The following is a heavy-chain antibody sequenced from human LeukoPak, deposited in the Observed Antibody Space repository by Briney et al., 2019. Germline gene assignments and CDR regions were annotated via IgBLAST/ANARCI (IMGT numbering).Heavy chain of an antibody. CDR3: ARPYSGSYRYFDY. D-gene: IGHD1-26*01. J-gene: IGHJ4*02. CDR1: GFTFSSYA. Sequence: GGSLRLSCAASGFTFSSYAMHWVRQAPGKGLEWVAVISYDGSNKYYADSVKGRFSISRDNSKNTLYLQMNSLRAEDTAVYYCARPYSGSYRYFDYWGQGILVTVSS. V-gene: IGHV3-30-3*01. CDR2: ISYDGSNK.